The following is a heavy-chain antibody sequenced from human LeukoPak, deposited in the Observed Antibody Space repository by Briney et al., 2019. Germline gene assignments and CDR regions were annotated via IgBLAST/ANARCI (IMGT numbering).Heavy chain of an antibody. CDR1: GDSISTSNSY. J-gene: IGHJ5*02. V-gene: IGHV4-39*07. CDR2: IYYSGNT. D-gene: IGHD6-13*01. CDR3: ARAYSSSWYFNWFDP. Sequence: PSETLSLTCSVSGDSISTSNSYWGWIRQPPGKGLEWIGSIYYSGNTCHNPSLKTRVTISVDTSKNQFSLKLSSVTAADTAVYFCARAYSSSWYFNWFDPWGQGTLVTVSS.